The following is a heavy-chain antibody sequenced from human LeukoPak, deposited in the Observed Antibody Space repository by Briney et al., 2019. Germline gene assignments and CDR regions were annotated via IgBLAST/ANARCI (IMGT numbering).Heavy chain of an antibody. V-gene: IGHV1-18*01. CDR2: ISAYNGNT. Sequence: ASVKVSCKASGYTFTSYGISWVRQAPGQGLEWMGWISAYNGNTNYAQKLQGRVTMTTDTSTSTAYMELRSLRSDDTAVYYCARDQSSDYYDSSGYYPPTYWGQGTLVTVSS. CDR3: ARDQSSDYYDSSGYYPPTY. D-gene: IGHD3-22*01. J-gene: IGHJ4*02. CDR1: GYTFTSYG.